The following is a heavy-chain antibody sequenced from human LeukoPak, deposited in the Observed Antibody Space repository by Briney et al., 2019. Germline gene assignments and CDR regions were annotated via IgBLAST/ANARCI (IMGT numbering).Heavy chain of an antibody. CDR2: IYYSGST. Sequence: PSETLSLTCTVSGGSISSSSYYWGWIRQPPGKGLEWIGSIYYSGSTYYNPSLKSRVTISVDTSKNQFSLKLSSVTAADTAVYYCARHGPRGLPDDAFDIWGQGTMVTVSS. CDR3: ARHGPRGLPDDAFDI. V-gene: IGHV4-39*01. J-gene: IGHJ3*02. CDR1: GGSISSSSYY. D-gene: IGHD4-17*01.